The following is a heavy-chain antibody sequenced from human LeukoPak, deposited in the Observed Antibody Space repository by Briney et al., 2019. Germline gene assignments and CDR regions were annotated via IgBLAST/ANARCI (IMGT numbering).Heavy chain of an antibody. CDR1: GGSFSGYY. Sequence: SETLSLTCAVYGGSFSGYYWSWIRQPPGKGLEWIGEINHTGNTNYNPSLKSRVTISLDTSKNQFSLKLSSVTAADTAVYYCGHVDSAMLIDYWGQGTLVTVSS. D-gene: IGHD5-18*01. CDR2: INHTGNT. J-gene: IGHJ4*02. CDR3: GHVDSAMLIDY. V-gene: IGHV4-34*01.